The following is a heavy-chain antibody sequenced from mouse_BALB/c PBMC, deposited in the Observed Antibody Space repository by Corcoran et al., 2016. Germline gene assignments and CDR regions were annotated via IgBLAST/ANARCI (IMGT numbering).Heavy chain of an antibody. CDR1: GYTFTSYV. CDR3: ARVSYLYYFDY. V-gene: IGHV1S136*01. D-gene: IGHD2-12*01. J-gene: IGHJ2*01. CDR2: INPYNDGT. Sequence: EVQLQQSRPELVQPGSSVKMSCKASGYTFTSYVMHWVKQKPGQGLEWIGYINPYNDGTKYNEKFKGKATLTSDKSSSTAYMELSSLTSGDSAVYYCARVSYLYYFDYWGQGTTLTVSA.